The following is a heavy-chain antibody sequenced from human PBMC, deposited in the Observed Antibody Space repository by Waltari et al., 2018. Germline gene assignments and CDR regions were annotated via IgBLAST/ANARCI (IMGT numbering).Heavy chain of an antibody. V-gene: IGHV1-2*02. D-gene: IGHD3-16*01. J-gene: IGHJ4*02. CDR2: INRNSGGT. Sequence: QVQLVQSGAEVKKPGASVKVSCKASGYTFTGYYMHWVRQAPGQGLEWMGWINRNSGGTNYAQKFQGRVTMTRDTSISTAYMELSRLRSDDTAVYYCARDNGGGLPDYWGQGTLVTVSS. CDR3: ARDNGGGLPDY. CDR1: GYTFTGYY.